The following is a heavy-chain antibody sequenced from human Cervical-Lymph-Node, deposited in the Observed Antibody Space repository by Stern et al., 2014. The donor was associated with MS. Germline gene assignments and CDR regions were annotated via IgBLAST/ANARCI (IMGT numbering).Heavy chain of an antibody. V-gene: IGHV3-11*01. D-gene: IGHD3-10*01. CDR3: VRSGAGNWFDP. CDR2: ISTSGSTI. CDR1: GFTFSDFY. J-gene: IGHJ5*02. Sequence: VQLVESGGGLVKPGGSLRLSCAASGFTFSDFYITWMRQAPAKGLEWVSYISTSGSTIYYADSVKGRFTISRDNAKKLLYLQMTSLRAEDTAVYYCVRSGAGNWFDPWGQGTLVTVSS.